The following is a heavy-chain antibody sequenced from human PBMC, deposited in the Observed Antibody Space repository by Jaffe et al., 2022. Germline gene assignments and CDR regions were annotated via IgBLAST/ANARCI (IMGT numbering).Heavy chain of an antibody. CDR3: ARNLGWFGELSAFDI. J-gene: IGHJ3*02. D-gene: IGHD3-10*01. Sequence: QVQLQESGPGLVKPSGTLSLTCAVSGGSISSSNWWSWIRQPPGKGLEWIGEIYHSGSTNYNPSLKSRVTISVDKSKNQFSLKLSSVTAADTAVYYCARNLGWFGELSAFDIWGQGTMVTVSS. CDR2: IYHSGST. CDR1: GGSISSSNW. V-gene: IGHV4-4*02.